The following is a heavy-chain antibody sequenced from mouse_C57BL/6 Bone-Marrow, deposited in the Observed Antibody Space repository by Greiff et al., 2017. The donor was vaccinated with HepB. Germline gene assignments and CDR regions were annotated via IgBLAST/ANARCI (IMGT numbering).Heavy chain of an antibody. J-gene: IGHJ3*01. CDR2: ISDGGSYT. V-gene: IGHV5-4*03. CDR3: ALSFAY. CDR1: GFTFSSYA. Sequence: EVKLMESGGGLVKPGGSLKLSCAASGFTFSSYAMSWVRQTPEKRLEWVATISDGGSYTYYPDNVKGRFTISRDNAKNNLYLQMSHLKSEDTAMYYCALSFAYWGQGTLVTVSA.